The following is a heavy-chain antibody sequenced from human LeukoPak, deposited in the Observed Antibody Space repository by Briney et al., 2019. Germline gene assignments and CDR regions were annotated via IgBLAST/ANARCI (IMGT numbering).Heavy chain of an antibody. CDR2: ISYDGSDK. V-gene: IGHV3-30*18. J-gene: IGHJ4*02. CDR3: AKWAYSDFDY. Sequence: GGYLRLSCAASGFTFSSYGMHWVRQAPGKGLEWVAVISYDGSDKHYADSVKGRFTISRDNSKNTLYLQMNSLRAEDTAVYYCAKWAYSDFDYWGQGTLVTVSS. D-gene: IGHD1-26*01. CDR1: GFTFSSYG.